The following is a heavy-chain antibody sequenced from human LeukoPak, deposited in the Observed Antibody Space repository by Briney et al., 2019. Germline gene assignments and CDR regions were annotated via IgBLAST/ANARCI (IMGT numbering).Heavy chain of an antibody. Sequence: GGSLRLSCAASGFTLSSYEMNWVRQAPGKGLEWVSYISSSGSTIYYADSVKGRLTISRYNAKNSLYLQMNSLRDEDTAVYYCASGVTIFGVVRFDYWGQGTLVTVSS. V-gene: IGHV3-48*03. CDR1: GFTLSSYE. D-gene: IGHD3-3*01. CDR2: ISSSGSTI. J-gene: IGHJ4*02. CDR3: ASGVTIFGVVRFDY.